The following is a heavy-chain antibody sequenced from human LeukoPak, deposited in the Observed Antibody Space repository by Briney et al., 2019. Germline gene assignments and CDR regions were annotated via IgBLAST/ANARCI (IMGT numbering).Heavy chain of an antibody. V-gene: IGHV4-39*01. Sequence: PSETLSLTCTVSGGSISSTSFHWGWIRQPPGKGLEWIGTIYYSGNTYYNPSLKSRVTISVDTAKNQFSLNLRSVTAADTAVYHCATLLWFGQSSFSWFDPWGQGTLVTVSS. D-gene: IGHD3-10*01. CDR1: GGSISSTSFH. CDR2: IYYSGNT. CDR3: ATLLWFGQSSFSWFDP. J-gene: IGHJ5*02.